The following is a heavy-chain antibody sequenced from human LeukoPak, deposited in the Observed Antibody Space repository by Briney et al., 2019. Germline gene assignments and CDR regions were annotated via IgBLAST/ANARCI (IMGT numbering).Heavy chain of an antibody. Sequence: PGGPLRLSCAASGFTFSSYSMNWVRQAPGKGLEWISFISSSGSPIYYAGPVTGRFTISRDNGKNSLYLQMKSLRDEDTAVYYCARGVEGSYYYDSGGKGNALDIWGQGTMVTVS. CDR1: GFTFSSYS. V-gene: IGHV3-48*02. CDR3: ARGVEGSYYYDSGGKGNALDI. CDR2: ISSSGSPI. D-gene: IGHD3-22*01. J-gene: IGHJ3*02.